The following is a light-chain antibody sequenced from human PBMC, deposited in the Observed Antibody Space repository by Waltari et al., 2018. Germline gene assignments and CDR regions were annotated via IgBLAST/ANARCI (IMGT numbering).Light chain of an antibody. V-gene: IGKV4-1*01. CDR2: WAS. Sequence: DIVMTQSPDSLAVSLGERAPITRKSSKSILSSSTNKNYLAWYQQKPGQPPNLLIYWASTRESGVPDRFSGSGSGTDFTLTISSLQAEDVAVYYCQQYYDSPLTFGGGTKVEIK. J-gene: IGKJ4*01. CDR3: QQYYDSPLT. CDR1: KSILSSSTNKNY.